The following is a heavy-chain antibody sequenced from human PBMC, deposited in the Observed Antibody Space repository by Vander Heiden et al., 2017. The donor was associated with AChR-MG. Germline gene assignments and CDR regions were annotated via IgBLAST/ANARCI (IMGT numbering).Heavy chain of an antibody. Sequence: QVQLQQWGAGLLQPSETLSLTCTSYGPSFSDYSWTWTCQPPGRGLEWIGKINHGGGTNYNPSLKRRITVLIDTSKNHFSLKQRSVTAADTAIYFCARGRTVFDYWDQGTLVTVSS. CDR2: INHGGGT. CDR1: GPSFSDYS. CDR3: ARGRTVFDY. J-gene: IGHJ4*02. V-gene: IGHV4-34*01. D-gene: IGHD4-17*01.